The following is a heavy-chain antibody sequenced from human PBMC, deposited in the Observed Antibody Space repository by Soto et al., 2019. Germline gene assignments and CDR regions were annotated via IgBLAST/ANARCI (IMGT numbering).Heavy chain of an antibody. CDR1: GGSISSSRCH. J-gene: IGHJ5*02. V-gene: IGHV4-39*01. CDR2: IKYSGTT. CDR3: ARGTPGFRGSGSYSYNRFDP. D-gene: IGHD3-10*01. Sequence: SETLSLTCTVSGGSISSSRCHWGWIRQPPGKGLEWIASIKYSGTTFYNPSLKSRVTLSVDTSKNQFALKLSSVTAADTAVYYCARGTPGFRGSGSYSYNRFDPWGQGTLVTVSS.